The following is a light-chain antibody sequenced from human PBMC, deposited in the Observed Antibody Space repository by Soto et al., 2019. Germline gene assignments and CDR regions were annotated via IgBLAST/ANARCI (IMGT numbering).Light chain of an antibody. CDR2: GAS. J-gene: IGKJ2*01. Sequence: EIVMTQSLSTLSVSPGERATLSCRASQSVSSNLAWYQQKPGQAPRLLIYGASTRATGIPARFSGSGSGTEFTLTISSLQSEDFAVYYCQQYNNWSYTFGQGTKLEIK. CDR3: QQYNNWSYT. CDR1: QSVSSN. V-gene: IGKV3-15*01.